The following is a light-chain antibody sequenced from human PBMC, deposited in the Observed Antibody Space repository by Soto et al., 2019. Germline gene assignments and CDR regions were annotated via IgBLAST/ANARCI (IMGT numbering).Light chain of an antibody. Sequence: QSALTQPASVSGSPGQSITISCTGTSSDAGSYNIVSWYQQQPGQAPKLMIYEVSKRPSGVSNRFSGSKSGNTASLTISGLQAEDEADYYCCSYAGSTPWVFGGGTKLTVL. CDR3: CSYAGSTPWV. CDR2: EVS. J-gene: IGLJ3*02. V-gene: IGLV2-23*02. CDR1: SSDAGSYNI.